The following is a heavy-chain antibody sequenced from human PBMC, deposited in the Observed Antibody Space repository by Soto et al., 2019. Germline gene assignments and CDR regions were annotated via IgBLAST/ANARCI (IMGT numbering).Heavy chain of an antibody. CDR2: TWYRSNWSY. Sequence: LQTLSLTSAISGDSFSSNGVAWNSIRQSPSRGLEWLGRTWYRSNWSYDYAASVKSRLTANPDTSKNQCYLQVSSVTPGDSAVYCCARGKYSGFDVWGQGTLVTVSS. D-gene: IGHD2-15*01. CDR3: ARGKYSGFDV. CDR1: GDSFSSNGVA. J-gene: IGHJ3*01. V-gene: IGHV6-1*01.